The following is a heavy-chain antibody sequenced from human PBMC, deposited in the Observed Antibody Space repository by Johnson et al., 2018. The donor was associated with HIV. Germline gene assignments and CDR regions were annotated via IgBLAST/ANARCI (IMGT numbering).Heavy chain of an antibody. D-gene: IGHD5-12*01. CDR3: ARGGYSGYDPAGPNAFDI. J-gene: IGHJ3*02. Sequence: QVKLVESGGGVVQPGRSLRLSCAASGFTFSSYAMHWVRQAPGKGLEWVAVISYDGSNKYYADSVKGLFTISRDNSKNTLYLQMNSLRAEDTAVYYCARGGYSGYDPAGPNAFDIWGQGTMVTVSS. V-gene: IGHV3-30-3*01. CDR1: GFTFSSYA. CDR2: ISYDGSNK.